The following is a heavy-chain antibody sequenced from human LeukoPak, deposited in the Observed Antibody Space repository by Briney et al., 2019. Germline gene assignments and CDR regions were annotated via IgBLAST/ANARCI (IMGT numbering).Heavy chain of an antibody. V-gene: IGHV4-59*11. J-gene: IGHJ4*02. CDR1: SDSFSSHY. CDR2: ISYIGST. Sequence: SETLSLTCAVSSDSFSSHYWTWIRQPPGKGLEWIGYISYIGSTNYNPSLKSRVTISIDRSKNQFSLKLSSVTAADTAVYYCARGPPFDSWGQGTLVTVSS. CDR3: ARGPPFDS.